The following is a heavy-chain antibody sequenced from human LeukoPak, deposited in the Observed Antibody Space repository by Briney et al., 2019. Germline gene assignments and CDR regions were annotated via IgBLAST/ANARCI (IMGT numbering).Heavy chain of an antibody. CDR1: GYTFTSYY. Sequence: ASVKVSCKASGYTFTSYYMHWVRQAPGQGLEWMGWISVYNGNRNYAQKFQGRLTMTTDTSTSTAYMELRSLGSDDTAVYYCARDTGHGDYVGDYWGQGTLVTVSS. D-gene: IGHD4-17*01. CDR3: ARDTGHGDYVGDY. J-gene: IGHJ4*02. CDR2: ISVYNGNR. V-gene: IGHV1-18*04.